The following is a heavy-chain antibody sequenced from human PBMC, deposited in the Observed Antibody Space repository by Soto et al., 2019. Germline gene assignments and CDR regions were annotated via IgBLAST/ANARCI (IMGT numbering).Heavy chain of an antibody. CDR2: INVDNGNT. CDR3: ARDLIVSGGYYQYGMDV. Sequence: WASVKVSCKASGYTFTNYAMHWVRQVPGQRLEWMGWINVDNGNTKYSQRFQGRVTFTRDTSASTAYMELSSLRAEDTAVYYCARDLIVSGGYYQYGMDVWGQGTTVTVSS. CDR1: GYTFTNYA. V-gene: IGHV1-3*01. J-gene: IGHJ6*02. D-gene: IGHD2-8*01.